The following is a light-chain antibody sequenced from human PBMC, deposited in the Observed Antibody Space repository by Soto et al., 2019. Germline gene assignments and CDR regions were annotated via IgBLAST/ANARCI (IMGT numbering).Light chain of an antibody. CDR1: SSNIGYNY. CDR2: DNN. Sequence: QSVLTQSPSVSAAPGQKVTISCAGSSSNIGYNYVSWYQQLPGTATKLLIYDNNKRPSAITDRFSGYKSGTSGTLDITGLQTGDEADYYCATWDGSLPGEVFGGGTKLTVL. J-gene: IGLJ2*01. V-gene: IGLV1-51*01. CDR3: ATWDGSLPGEV.